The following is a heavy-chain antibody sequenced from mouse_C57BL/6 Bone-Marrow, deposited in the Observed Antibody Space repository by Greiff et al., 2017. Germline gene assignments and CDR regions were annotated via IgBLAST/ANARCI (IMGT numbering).Heavy chain of an antibody. V-gene: IGHV2-6-1*01. CDR3: ARHDYAMDY. CDR1: GFSFTSYG. CDR2: ICSDGST. J-gene: IGHJ4*01. Sequence: VHLVESGPGLVAPSQSLSISCTVSGFSFTSYGVHWVRQPPGKGLEWLVVICSDGSTTYNSALISRLSISKDNSKSQVFFKMNSLQTDDTAMYYCARHDYAMDYWGQGTSVTVSS.